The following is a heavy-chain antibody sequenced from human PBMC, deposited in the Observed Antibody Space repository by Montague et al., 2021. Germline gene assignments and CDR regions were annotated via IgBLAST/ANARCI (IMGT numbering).Heavy chain of an antibody. Sequence: SETLSLTCGLSGGSLSGYYWAWIRQTPGKGLEWIGNINHSGSAKYNPSLKIRVSISVGTSNNQFFLDLTSVTAADTAMYFCARGLFGTVNGQYSGGWYYFDKWGQGAMVTVSS. D-gene: IGHD6-19*01. J-gene: IGHJ4*02. CDR3: ARGLFGTVNGQYSGGWYYFDK. CDR2: INHSGSA. CDR1: GGSLSGYY. V-gene: IGHV4-34*01.